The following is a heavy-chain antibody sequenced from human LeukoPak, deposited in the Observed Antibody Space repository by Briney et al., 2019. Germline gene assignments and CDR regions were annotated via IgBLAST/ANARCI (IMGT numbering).Heavy chain of an antibody. CDR2: ISWNSGSI. Sequence: GRSLRLSCAASGFTFDDYAMHWVRQAPGKGLEWVSGISWNSGSIGYADSVKGRFTISRDNAKNSLYLQMNSLRAEDTALYYCAKVRPYGRDWWYFDYWGQGTLVTVSS. CDR3: AKVRPYGRDWWYFDY. V-gene: IGHV3-9*01. CDR1: GFTFDDYA. D-gene: IGHD2-15*01. J-gene: IGHJ4*02.